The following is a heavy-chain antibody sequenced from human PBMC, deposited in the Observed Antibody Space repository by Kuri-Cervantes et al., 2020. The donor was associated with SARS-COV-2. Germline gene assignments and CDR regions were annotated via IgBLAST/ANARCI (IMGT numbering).Heavy chain of an antibody. J-gene: IGHJ5*02. CDR3: ARDIGSSTYYDFWSGYFKGWFDP. CDR1: GFAFSSYA. Sequence: LSLTCAASGFAFSSYAMHWVRQAPGKGLEWVANIKQDGSEKYYVDSVKGRFTISRDNAKNSLYLQMNSLRAEDTAVYYCARDIGSSTYYDFWSGYFKGWFDPWGQGTLVTVSS. V-gene: IGHV3-7*01. CDR2: IKQDGSEK. D-gene: IGHD3-3*01.